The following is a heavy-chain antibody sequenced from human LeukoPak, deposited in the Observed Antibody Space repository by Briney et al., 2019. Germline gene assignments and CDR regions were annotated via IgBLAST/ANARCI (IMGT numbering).Heavy chain of an antibody. D-gene: IGHD1-26*01. Sequence: GGSLRLSCAASGFTFSSYPMHWVRQAPGKGLEWVAVISNDGSKKSYADSVKGRFTISRDNSKNTVDLQMNSLRAEDTAVYYWARVAGWVAREGFGYWGQGTLVTVSS. J-gene: IGHJ4*02. CDR2: ISNDGSKK. V-gene: IGHV3-30*01. CDR3: ARVAGWVAREGFGY. CDR1: GFTFSSYP.